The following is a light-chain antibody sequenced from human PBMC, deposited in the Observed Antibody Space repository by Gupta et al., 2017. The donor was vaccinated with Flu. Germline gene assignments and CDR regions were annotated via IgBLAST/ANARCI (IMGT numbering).Light chain of an antibody. CDR1: NSNIGRNT. Sequence: QSLLTQPPSSSGTPGQRVPIPCSGSNSNIGRNTLSWYQQLPGVAPKLIIQNDKQRPSGVPVRFSGSKAGTSASLTISGLQSEDEGDCYCATWDDSLNGPVFGGGTRLTVL. CDR2: NDK. J-gene: IGLJ3*02. CDR3: ATWDDSLNGPV. V-gene: IGLV1-44*01.